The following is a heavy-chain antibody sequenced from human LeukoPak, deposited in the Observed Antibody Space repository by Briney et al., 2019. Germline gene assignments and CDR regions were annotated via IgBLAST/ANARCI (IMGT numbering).Heavy chain of an antibody. D-gene: IGHD5-24*01. J-gene: IGHJ4*02. CDR2: IKQDGSDK. Sequence: GGSLRLSCAASGFTFSSYWMTWVRQAPGKGLEWVANIKQDGSDKYYVDSVKGRFTNSRDNAKNSLYLQMNSLRDEDTAVYYCARAEEERWGYVDYWGQGTLVTVSS. V-gene: IGHV3-7*04. CDR1: GFTFSSYW. CDR3: ARAEEERWGYVDY.